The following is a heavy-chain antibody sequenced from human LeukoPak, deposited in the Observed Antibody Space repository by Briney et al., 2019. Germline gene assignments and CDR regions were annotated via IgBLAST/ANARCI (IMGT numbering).Heavy chain of an antibody. CDR1: GFTFSDYY. D-gene: IGHD6-19*01. J-gene: IGHJ1*01. CDR3: ARETGSSGRPQFFQH. V-gene: IGHV3-11*01. Sequence: GGSLRLSCAASGFTFSDYYMSWIRQAPGRGLEWISYISSSGTTIYYTDSAKGRFTISRDNAKNSLYLQMSSLTAEDTAVYYCARETGSSGRPQFFQHWGQGTLVTVSS. CDR2: ISSSGTTI.